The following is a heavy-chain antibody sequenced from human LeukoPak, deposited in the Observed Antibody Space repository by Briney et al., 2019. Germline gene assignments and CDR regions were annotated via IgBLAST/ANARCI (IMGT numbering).Heavy chain of an antibody. CDR1: GGSISSSSYY. V-gene: IGHV4-39*07. J-gene: IGHJ3*02. D-gene: IGHD1-26*01. CDR3: ARVSLNRWELLVGRRGAFDI. CDR2: IYYSGST. Sequence: SSETLSLTCTVSGGSISSSSYYWGWIRQPPGKGLEWIGSIYYSGSTYYNPSLKSRVTISVDTSKNQFSLKLSSVTAADTAVYYCARVSLNRWELLVGRRGAFDIWGQGTMVTVSS.